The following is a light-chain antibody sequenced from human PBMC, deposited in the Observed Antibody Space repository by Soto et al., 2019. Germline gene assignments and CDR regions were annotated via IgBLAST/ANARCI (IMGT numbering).Light chain of an antibody. CDR1: SSDVGSYDF. CDR3: SSYSSSTVRYV. V-gene: IGLV2-14*01. CDR2: EVS. Sequence: QSVLTQPASVSGSPGQSITMSCTGTSSDVGSYDFVSWYQQHPGKAPKLLIYEVSNRPSGVSARFSGSKSDNTASLTISGLPAGGGAYYFWSSYSSSTVRYVFGSGTKVTVL. J-gene: IGLJ1*01.